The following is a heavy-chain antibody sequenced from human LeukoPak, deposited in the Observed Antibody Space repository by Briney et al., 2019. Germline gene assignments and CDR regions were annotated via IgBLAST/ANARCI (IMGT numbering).Heavy chain of an antibody. Sequence: ASVKVSCKASGYTFTSYGISWVRQAPGQGLEWMGWISAYNGNTNYAQKLQGRVTMTTDTSTSTAYMELRSLRSDDTAVYYCARDEWQWLREGSFDYWGQGTLVTVSS. D-gene: IGHD6-19*01. CDR3: ARDEWQWLREGSFDY. J-gene: IGHJ4*02. CDR1: GYTFTSYG. V-gene: IGHV1-18*01. CDR2: ISAYNGNT.